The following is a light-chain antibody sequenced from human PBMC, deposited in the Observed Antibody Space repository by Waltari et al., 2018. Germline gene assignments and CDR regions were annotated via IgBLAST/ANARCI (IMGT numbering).Light chain of an antibody. V-gene: IGLV2-11*01. CDR3: CSYAGSYTLV. CDR1: SSDVGRFNY. Sequence: QSALTQPRSVSGSPGQSVTISCTGTSSDVGRFNYVSWHQQHPGKAPKLMIYDVNKRPSGGPDRFSGSKSGSTASLTISGLQAEDEADYYCCSYAGSYTLVFGGGTKLTVL. J-gene: IGLJ3*02. CDR2: DVN.